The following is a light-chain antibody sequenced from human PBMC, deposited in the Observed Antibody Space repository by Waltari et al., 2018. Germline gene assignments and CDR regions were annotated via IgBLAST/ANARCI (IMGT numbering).Light chain of an antibody. V-gene: IGLV1-47*01. J-gene: IGLJ3*02. CDR2: RIY. CDR3: AAWDDSLSVWV. Sequence: QSVLTQPPSASGTPGQRVTISCSGGRSNIGKNYVLWYQQFPGTAPKLLIYRIYQRPSGVPDRFSGSKSGTSASLAISGLRSEDEADYYCAAWDDSLSVWVFGGGTKLTVL. CDR1: RSNIGKNY.